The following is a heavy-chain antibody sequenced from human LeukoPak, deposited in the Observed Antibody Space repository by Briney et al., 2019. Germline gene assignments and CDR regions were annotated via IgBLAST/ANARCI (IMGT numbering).Heavy chain of an antibody. CDR1: GFTFSSYA. J-gene: IGHJ3*01. Sequence: PGGSLRLSCAASGFTFSSYAMSWVRQAPGKGLEWVSYIRASSSLISYADSVRGRFTISRDDAKKSVFLQMHSLRADDTAVYYCAREASLGWGQGTVVTVSS. CDR3: AREASLG. V-gene: IGHV3-48*04. CDR2: IRASSSLI.